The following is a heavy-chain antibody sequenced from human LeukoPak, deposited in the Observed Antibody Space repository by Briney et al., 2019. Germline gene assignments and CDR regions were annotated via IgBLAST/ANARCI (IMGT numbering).Heavy chain of an antibody. CDR2: IWYDGSNK. Sequence: PGGSLRLSCAASGFTFSSYGMHWVRQAPGKGLEWVAVIWYDGSNKFYADSVKGRFTISRDNSKNTLYPQMNSLRAEDTAVYYCARDRAAADLDYWGQGTLVTVSS. CDR1: GFTFSSYG. J-gene: IGHJ4*02. CDR3: ARDRAAADLDY. V-gene: IGHV3-33*01. D-gene: IGHD6-13*01.